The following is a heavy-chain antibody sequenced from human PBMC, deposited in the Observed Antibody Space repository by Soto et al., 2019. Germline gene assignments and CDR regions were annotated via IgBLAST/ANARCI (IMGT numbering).Heavy chain of an antibody. D-gene: IGHD6-13*01. CDR1: SGSVSNSNW. CDR2: IYHTGTT. Sequence: QVQLQASGPGLVKPSGTLSLTCVFYSGSVSNSNWWSWVRQPPGKGLEWIGEIYHTGTTNYNPSLKSRVSMSVDKSKNHFSLNLTAVTAADTAVYYCTGDSRYAKSWSFGHYFDYWGQGTLVTVSS. CDR3: TGDSRYAKSWSFGHYFDY. V-gene: IGHV4-4*02. J-gene: IGHJ4*02.